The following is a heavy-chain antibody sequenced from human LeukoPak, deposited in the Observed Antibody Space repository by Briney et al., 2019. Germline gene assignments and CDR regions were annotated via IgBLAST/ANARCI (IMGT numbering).Heavy chain of an antibody. CDR1: GASISFYY. Sequence: PSGTLSLTCTVSGASISFYYWSWIRQPPGKGLEWIGYIYYSGSTKYNPSLKSRVTMSIDTSKNQFSLNLKSVTAADTAVYYCALDSSGWSDDSFDIWGHGTMVTVSS. CDR2: IYYSGST. V-gene: IGHV4-59*01. D-gene: IGHD6-13*01. CDR3: ALDSSGWSDDSFDI. J-gene: IGHJ3*02.